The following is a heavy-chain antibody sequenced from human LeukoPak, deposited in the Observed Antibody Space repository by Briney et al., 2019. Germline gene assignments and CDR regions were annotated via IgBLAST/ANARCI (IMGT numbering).Heavy chain of an antibody. D-gene: IGHD3-3*01. CDR1: GFTFSSYS. CDR2: ISGSGGST. CDR3: AKDGLEWRTTGYFDY. J-gene: IGHJ4*02. V-gene: IGHV3-23*01. Sequence: PGGSLRLSCAASGFTFSSYSMNWVRQAPGKGLEWVSAISGSGGSTYYADSVKGRFTISRDNSKNTLYVQMNSLRAEDTAVYYCAKDGLEWRTTGYFDYWGQGTLVTVSS.